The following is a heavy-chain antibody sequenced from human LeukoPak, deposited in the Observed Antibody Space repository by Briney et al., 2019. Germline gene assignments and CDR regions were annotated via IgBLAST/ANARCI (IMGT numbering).Heavy chain of an antibody. CDR3: ASKVSPDIVVVPAAMRDYYYMDV. D-gene: IGHD2-2*01. V-gene: IGHV3-72*01. Sequence: PGGSLRLSCAASGFTFDDYTMHWVRQAPGKGLEWVGRTRKKANSYTTEYAASVKGRFTISRDDSKNSLYLQMNSLKTEDTAVYYCASKVSPDIVVVPAAMRDYYYMDVWGKGTTVTVSS. CDR1: GFTFDDYT. J-gene: IGHJ6*03. CDR2: TRKKANSYTT.